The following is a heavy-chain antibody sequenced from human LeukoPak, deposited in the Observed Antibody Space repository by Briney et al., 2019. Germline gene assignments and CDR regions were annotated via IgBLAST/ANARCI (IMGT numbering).Heavy chain of an antibody. V-gene: IGHV3-48*02. J-gene: IGHJ4*02. D-gene: IGHD6-13*01. CDR1: EFTFSSYA. CDR2: ITVSGGTT. Sequence: PGGSLRLSCAASEFTFSSYAMQWVRQAPGKGLEWVSGITVSGGTTYYADSVRGRFTISRDNGKNSLYLQMNSLRDEDTAVYYCAREARTATAAPDYWGQGTLVTVSS. CDR3: AREARTATAAPDY.